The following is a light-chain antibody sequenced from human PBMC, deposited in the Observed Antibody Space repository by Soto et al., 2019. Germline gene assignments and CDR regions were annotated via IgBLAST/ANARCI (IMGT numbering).Light chain of an antibody. J-gene: IGLJ1*01. CDR2: EVS. CDR1: VGRYNY. V-gene: IGLV2-14*01. Sequence: QSALTQPASVSGSPGQSITISCTGDVGRYNYVSWYQQHPGKAPKLIIYEVSSRPSGVSNRFSGSKSGSTASLIISRLQTEDEADYYCVSYTSSTTYVFGTGTKVTVL. CDR3: VSYTSSTTYV.